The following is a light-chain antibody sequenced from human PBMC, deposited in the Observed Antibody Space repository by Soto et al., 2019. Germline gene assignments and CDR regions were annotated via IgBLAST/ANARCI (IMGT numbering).Light chain of an antibody. CDR1: QSVSSN. Sequence: EIVMTQSPATLSVSPGERATFSCRASQSVSSNLAWYQQKPGQAPRLLIYGASTRATGVPARFSGSGSGTEFTLTISSLQSEDFAVYYCLQYDNWPRTFGQGTKVEI. J-gene: IGKJ1*01. CDR2: GAS. V-gene: IGKV3-15*01. CDR3: LQYDNWPRT.